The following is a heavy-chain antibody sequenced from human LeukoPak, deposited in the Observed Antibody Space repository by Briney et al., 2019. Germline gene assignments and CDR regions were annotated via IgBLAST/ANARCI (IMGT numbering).Heavy chain of an antibody. Sequence: ASVKVSCKASGYTFTSYYMHWVRQAPGQGLEWMAIINLSGGSTSYAQKFQGRVTMTRDTSTTTVYMELSSLRSEDTAVYYCARGTSSWTFDYRGQGTLVTVSS. D-gene: IGHD6-13*01. J-gene: IGHJ4*02. V-gene: IGHV1-46*01. CDR1: GYTFTSYY. CDR3: ARGTSSWTFDY. CDR2: INLSGGST.